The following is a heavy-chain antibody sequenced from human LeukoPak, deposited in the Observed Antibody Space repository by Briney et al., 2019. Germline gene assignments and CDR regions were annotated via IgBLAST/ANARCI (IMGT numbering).Heavy chain of an antibody. V-gene: IGHV3-20*04. CDR2: INWNGGST. CDR1: GTTFSSYG. CDR3: ARATHYYESSGYDY. J-gene: IGHJ4*02. D-gene: IGHD3-22*01. Sequence: GGSLRLSCAASGTTFSSYGMSWVRQAPGKGLEWVSGINWNGGSTGYADSVKGRFTISRDNAKNSLYLQMNSLRAEDTALYYCARATHYYESSGYDYWGQGTLVTVSS.